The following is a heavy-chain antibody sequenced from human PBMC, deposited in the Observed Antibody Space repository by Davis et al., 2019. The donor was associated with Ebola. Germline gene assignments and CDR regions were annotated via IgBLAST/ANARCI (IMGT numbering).Heavy chain of an antibody. V-gene: IGHV1-69*04. Sequence: SVKVSCKASGGTFSSYAISWVRQAPGQGLEWMGRIIPILGIANYAQKFQGRVTITADKSTSTAYMELSSLRSEDTAVYYCARDFSITGTTGWFDPWGQGTLVTVSS. J-gene: IGHJ5*02. CDR3: ARDFSITGTTGWFDP. CDR1: GGTFSSYA. CDR2: IIPILGIA. D-gene: IGHD1-7*01.